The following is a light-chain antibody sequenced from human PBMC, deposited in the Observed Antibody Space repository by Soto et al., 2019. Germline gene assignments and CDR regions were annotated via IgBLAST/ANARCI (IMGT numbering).Light chain of an antibody. CDR2: WAS. V-gene: IGKV4-1*01. CDR1: QSVLFSSNNRNY. Sequence: DIVMTQSPDSLAVSLGERATINCKSSQSVLFSSNNRNYLAWYQQKPGQPPKLLIYWASTRESGVPDRFSGSGSETDFTLTINSLQAEDVAVYYCQPYYSTLWTFGHGTKVEIK. CDR3: QPYYSTLWT. J-gene: IGKJ1*01.